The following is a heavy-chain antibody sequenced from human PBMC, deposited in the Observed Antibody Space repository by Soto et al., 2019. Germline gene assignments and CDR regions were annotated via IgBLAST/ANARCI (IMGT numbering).Heavy chain of an antibody. CDR3: ARVLFYDSSGSRGDFNY. V-gene: IGHV3-30-3*01. J-gene: IGHJ4*02. D-gene: IGHD3-22*01. Sequence: QVQLVESGGGVVQPGRSLRLSCAASGFTFSSYAMHWVRQAPGKGLEWVAVISYDGSNKYYADSVKGRFTISRDNSKNTLYLQMNSLRAADTSVYYCARVLFYDSSGSRGDFNYGGQGNLVTVSS. CDR1: GFTFSSYA. CDR2: ISYDGSNK.